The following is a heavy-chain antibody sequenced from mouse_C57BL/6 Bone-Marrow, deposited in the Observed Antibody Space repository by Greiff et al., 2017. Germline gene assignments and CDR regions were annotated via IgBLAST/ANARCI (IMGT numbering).Heavy chain of an antibody. CDR1: GYTFTSYD. CDR2: IYPRDGST. J-gene: IGHJ1*03. D-gene: IGHD2-1*01. V-gene: IGHV1-85*01. Sequence: QVQLKESGPELVKPGASVKLSCKASGYTFTSYDLNWVKQRPGQGLEWIGWIYPRDGSTKYNEKFKGKDTLTVDTSSSTAYMELHSLTSEDSAVYFCARWGNYVWGTGTTVTVSS. CDR3: ARWGNYV.